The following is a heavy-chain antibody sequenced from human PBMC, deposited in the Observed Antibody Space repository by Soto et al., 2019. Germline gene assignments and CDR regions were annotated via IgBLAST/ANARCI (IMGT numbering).Heavy chain of an antibody. CDR2: IKSKTDGGTT. CDR3: TTVRLLWFGELSADV. CDR1: GFTFSNAW. V-gene: IGHV3-15*01. J-gene: IGHJ6*04. Sequence: GGSLRLSCAASGFTFSNAWMSWVRQAPGKGLEWVGRIKSKTDGGTTDYAAPVKGRFTISRDDSKNTLYLQMNSLKTEDTAVYYCTTVRLLWFGELSADVWGKGTTVTVSS. D-gene: IGHD3-10*01.